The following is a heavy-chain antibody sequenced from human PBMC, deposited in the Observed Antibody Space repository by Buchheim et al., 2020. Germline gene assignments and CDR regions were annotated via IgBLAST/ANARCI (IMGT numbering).Heavy chain of an antibody. CDR3: ARENDPRSYYYYGMDV. Sequence: QVQLQESGPGLVKPSQTLSLTCTVFGGSISSGSYYWSWIRQPAGKGLEWIGRIYTSGSTNYNPSLKSRAPIPVDTSKNQFSLKLSSVTAADTAVYYCARENDPRSYYYYGMDVWGQGTT. J-gene: IGHJ6*02. D-gene: IGHD3-16*01. CDR2: IYTSGST. CDR1: GGSISSGSYY. V-gene: IGHV4-61*02.